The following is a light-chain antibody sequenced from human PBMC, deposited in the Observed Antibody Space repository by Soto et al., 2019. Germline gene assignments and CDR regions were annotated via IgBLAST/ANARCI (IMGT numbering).Light chain of an antibody. V-gene: IGLV2-14*01. Sequence: QSALTQPASVSGSPGQSITISCTGTSSDVGAYNSVCWYQHNPGKAPKLMIHDVSIRPSGASNRFSGSKSGNTASLTISGLQAEDDADYYCSSYTTSSTLVFGTGTKVTVL. CDR2: DVS. CDR1: SSDVGAYNS. CDR3: SSYTTSSTLV. J-gene: IGLJ1*01.